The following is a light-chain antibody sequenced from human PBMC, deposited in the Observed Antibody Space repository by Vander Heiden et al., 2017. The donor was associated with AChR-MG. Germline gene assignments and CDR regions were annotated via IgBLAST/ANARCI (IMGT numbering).Light chain of an antibody. CDR3: QQYNKWPLT. J-gene: IGKJ4*01. CDR1: ESVSSN. V-gene: IGKV3-15*01. CDR2: GAS. Sequence: EIAMTQSPATLSVSPGERATLPCRASESVSSNLASYQQKPGHAPPLLIYGASTGATSIPARFSSSGSGTKFTLTISSLQSQDFAVYYCQQYNKWPLTFGGGTKVEIK.